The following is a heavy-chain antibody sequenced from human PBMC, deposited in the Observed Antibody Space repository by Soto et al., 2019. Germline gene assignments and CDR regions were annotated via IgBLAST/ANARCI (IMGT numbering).Heavy chain of an antibody. D-gene: IGHD3-22*01. Sequence: QVQLQESGPGLVKPSQTLSLTCTVSGASISSGDYYWTWIRQPPGKGLEWIGSIYYSGNTYYNPSLKSRVTIAVXPXHNQFSLKLSSVTAADTAVYYCARASYDSSTYYLDYWGQGTLVTVSS. V-gene: IGHV4-30-4*01. J-gene: IGHJ4*02. CDR3: ARASYDSSTYYLDY. CDR1: GASISSGDYY. CDR2: IYYSGNT.